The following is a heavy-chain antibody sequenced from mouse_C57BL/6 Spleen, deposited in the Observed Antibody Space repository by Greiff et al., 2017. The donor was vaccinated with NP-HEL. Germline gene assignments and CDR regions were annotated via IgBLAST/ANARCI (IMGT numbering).Heavy chain of an antibody. CDR3: AREALRYGYARDY. J-gene: IGHJ4*01. CDR1: GYAFSSSW. Sequence: QVQLQQSGPELVKPGASVKISCKASGYAFSSSWMNWVKQRPGKGLEWIGRIYPGDGDTNYNGKFKGKATLTADKSSSTAYMQLSSLTSEDSAVYVCAREALRYGYARDYWGQGTSGTGAS. CDR2: IYPGDGDT. V-gene: IGHV1-82*01. D-gene: IGHD2-14*01.